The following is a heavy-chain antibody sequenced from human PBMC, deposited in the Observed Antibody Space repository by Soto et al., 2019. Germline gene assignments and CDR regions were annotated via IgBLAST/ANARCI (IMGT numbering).Heavy chain of an antibody. Sequence: PSDTLSLTCTLSGGSFDSGGYYWSWIRQHPGKGLEWIGYIYYSGSTYYNPSLKSRVTISLDTSKNQFSLKLSSVTAADTAVYYCARDRSRAGYFDYWGQGALVTVSS. CDR1: GGSFDSGGYY. V-gene: IGHV4-31*03. J-gene: IGHJ4*02. CDR3: ARDRSRAGYFDY. D-gene: IGHD6-13*01. CDR2: IYYSGST.